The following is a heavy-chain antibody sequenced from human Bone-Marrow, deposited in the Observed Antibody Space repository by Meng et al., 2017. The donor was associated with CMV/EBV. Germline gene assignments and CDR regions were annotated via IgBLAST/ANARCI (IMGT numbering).Heavy chain of an antibody. D-gene: IGHD2-2*01. CDR3: AKDSSTSLNYHYGLVV. CDR1: GFTFSSYN. J-gene: IGHJ6*02. V-gene: IGHV3-30*04. Sequence: SLKISCAASGFTFSSYNMHWVRQDPGKGPEWVAVISYGGLNEYYADFVKGRFTISRDDSKKTLYLQMNDLIVEDTAIYYCAKDSSTSLNYHYGLVVLCQGTTVTVSS. CDR2: ISYGGLNE.